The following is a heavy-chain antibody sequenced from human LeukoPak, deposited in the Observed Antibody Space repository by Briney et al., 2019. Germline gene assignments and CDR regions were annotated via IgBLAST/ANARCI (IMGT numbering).Heavy chain of an antibody. CDR1: GCTFSSYA. CDR3: ARGIVFRGVTYNFYY. Sequence: SVNVSFKGSGCTFSSYAINWVRQAPVQGLEWVGGFIPISGPANYAQKFQGRVTIPKAESTTTAYMELSTLKPEDTAVYSCARGIVFRGVTYNFYYWGQGNLVTVSS. J-gene: IGHJ4*02. D-gene: IGHD3-10*01. V-gene: IGHV1-69*05. CDR2: FIPISGPA.